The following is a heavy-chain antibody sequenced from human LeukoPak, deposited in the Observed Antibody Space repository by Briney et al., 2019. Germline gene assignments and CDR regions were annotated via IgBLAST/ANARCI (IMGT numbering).Heavy chain of an antibody. Sequence: SETLSLTCTVSGDSITSNTFYWGWIRQPPGKGLEWIGYIYYSGSTNYNPSLKSRVTISVDTSKNQFSLKLSSVTAADTAVYYCATYSYQSEYFQHWGQGTLVTVSS. CDR2: IYYSGST. D-gene: IGHD2-15*01. J-gene: IGHJ1*01. V-gene: IGHV4-61*05. CDR1: GDSITSNTFY. CDR3: ATYSYQSEYFQH.